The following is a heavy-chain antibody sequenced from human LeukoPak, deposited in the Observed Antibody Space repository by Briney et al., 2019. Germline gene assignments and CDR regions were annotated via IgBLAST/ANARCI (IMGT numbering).Heavy chain of an antibody. CDR3: ARVWQVDYYYYMDV. V-gene: IGHV4-4*07. D-gene: IGHD6-19*01. CDR2: IYTSGST. J-gene: IGHJ6*03. Sequence: PSETLSLTCTVSGGSISSYYWSWIRQPAGKGLEWIGRIYTSGSTNYNPSLKSRVTISVDTSKNQFSLKLSSVTAADTAVYYCARVWQVDYYYYMDVWGKGTTVTISS. CDR1: GGSISSYY.